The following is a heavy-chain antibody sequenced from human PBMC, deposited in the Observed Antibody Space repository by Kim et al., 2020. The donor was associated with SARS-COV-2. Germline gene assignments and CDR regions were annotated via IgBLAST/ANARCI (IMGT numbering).Heavy chain of an antibody. V-gene: IGHV4-34*01. CDR1: GGSFSGYY. CDR3: ARAPYGKGIAVAGFDY. D-gene: IGHD6-19*01. J-gene: IGHJ4*02. Sequence: SETLSLTCAVYGGSFSGYYWSWIRQPPGKGLEWIGEINHSGSTNYNPSLKSRVTISVDTSKNQFSLKLSSVTAADTAVYYCARAPYGKGIAVAGFDYWGQGTLVTVSS. CDR2: INHSGST.